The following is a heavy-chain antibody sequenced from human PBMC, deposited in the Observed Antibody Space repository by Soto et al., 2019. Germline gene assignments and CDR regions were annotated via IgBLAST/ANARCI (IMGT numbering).Heavy chain of an antibody. Sequence: ASVKVSCKVSGYTLTELSMHWERQAPGKGLEWMGGFDPEDGETIYAQKFQGRVTMTEDTSTDTAYMELSSLRSEDTAVYYCATDHMGSGSYYMFGMDVWGQGTTVTVSS. V-gene: IGHV1-24*01. D-gene: IGHD3-10*01. CDR3: ATDHMGSGSYYMFGMDV. J-gene: IGHJ6*02. CDR1: GYTLTELS. CDR2: FDPEDGET.